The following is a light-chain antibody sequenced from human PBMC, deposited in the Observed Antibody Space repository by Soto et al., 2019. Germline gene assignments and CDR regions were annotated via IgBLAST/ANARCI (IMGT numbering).Light chain of an antibody. CDR3: QQYHNSPHT. CDR2: GAS. Sequence: EIVLTQSPGTLSLSPGERATLSCRASQTVSSSYFAWYQQKPGQAPRLLIYGASSRATGIPDRFSGSGSGTDFTHTISRLEPGDFAVYYCQQYHNSPHTFGQGTKLEIK. V-gene: IGKV3-20*01. J-gene: IGKJ2*01. CDR1: QTVSSSY.